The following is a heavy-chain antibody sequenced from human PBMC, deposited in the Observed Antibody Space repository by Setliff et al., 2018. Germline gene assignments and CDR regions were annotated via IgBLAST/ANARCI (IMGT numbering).Heavy chain of an antibody. V-gene: IGHV4-59*08. CDR3: ASDYYDSSGYYPVPVYFDY. CDR1: GGSFRNHY. CDR2: IYYSGNSNYDT. Sequence: SETLSLTCAVYGGSFRNHYWNWIRQPPGKGLEWIGYIYYSGNSNYDTNYNPSLKSRVTISVDTSKNQFSLKLSSVTAADTAVYYCASDYYDSSGYYPVPVYFDYWARERWSPSPQ. D-gene: IGHD3-22*01. J-gene: IGHJ4*02.